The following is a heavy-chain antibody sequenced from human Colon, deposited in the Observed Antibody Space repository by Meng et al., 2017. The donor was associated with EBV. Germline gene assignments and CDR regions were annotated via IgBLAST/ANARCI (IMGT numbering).Heavy chain of an antibody. CDR1: GGSMSIGNYS. CDR2: IHHSGSA. V-gene: IGHV4-30-4*01. D-gene: IGHD2-21*01. Sequence: ESGPGLADPSQTVYVPLRVAGGSMSIGNYSDGWLREPPWKGLECIGYIHHSGSAYYIPFHKSRVSISVDTSKSQFYLNLNSMTAADTAVYYCASFDHIPRRNYFDYWGQGTLVTVSS. CDR3: ASFDHIPRRNYFDY. J-gene: IGHJ4*02.